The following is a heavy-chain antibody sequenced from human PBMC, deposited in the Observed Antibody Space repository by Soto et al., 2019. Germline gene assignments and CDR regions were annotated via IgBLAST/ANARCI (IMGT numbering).Heavy chain of an antibody. CDR2: ISAYNGNT. CDR1: DYAFASYG. Sequence: SLKVSCKAADYAFASYGISWVRQAPGQGLEWMGWISAYNGNTNYAQKLQGRVTMTTDTSTSTAYMELRSLRSDDTAVYYCARWGSYCTNGVCYRHYYGSRSYYTSWGQGTLVTVS. D-gene: IGHD3-10*01. J-gene: IGHJ5*02. V-gene: IGHV1-18*04. CDR3: ARWGSYCTNGVCYRHYYGSRSYYTS.